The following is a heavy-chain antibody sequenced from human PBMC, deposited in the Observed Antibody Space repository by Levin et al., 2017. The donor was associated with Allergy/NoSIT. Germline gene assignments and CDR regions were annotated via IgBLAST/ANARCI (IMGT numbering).Heavy chain of an antibody. Sequence: PGESLKISFAASGFTFSSYGMHWVRQAPGKGLEWVAVIWYDGSNKYYADSVKGRFTISRDNSKNTLYLQMNSLRAEDTAVYYCASAGSGGNWFDPWGQGTLVTVSS. J-gene: IGHJ5*02. CDR1: GFTFSSYG. V-gene: IGHV3-33*01. CDR3: ASAGSGGNWFDP. CDR2: IWYDGSNK. D-gene: IGHD3-10*01.